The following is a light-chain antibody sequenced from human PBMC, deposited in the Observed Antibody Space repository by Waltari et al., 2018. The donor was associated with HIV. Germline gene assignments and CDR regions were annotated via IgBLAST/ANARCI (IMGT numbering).Light chain of an antibody. CDR3: QVWHYSVV. Sequence: SYELTQPFSVSVALGQTVRITCGGSTIGTKDVHWYQQRPGQAPLLVIFNDRNRPSGIPARFSGSKSRNTATLTISGAQAGDEADYYCQVWHYSVVFGGGTKLTVL. CDR1: TIGTKD. J-gene: IGLJ3*02. CDR2: NDR. V-gene: IGLV3-9*01.